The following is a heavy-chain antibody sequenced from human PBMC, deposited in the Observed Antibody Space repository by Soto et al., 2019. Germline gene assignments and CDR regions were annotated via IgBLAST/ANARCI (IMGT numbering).Heavy chain of an antibody. D-gene: IGHD5-12*01. V-gene: IGHV4-59*08. CDR2: IYYSGST. CDR1: GGSISSYY. J-gene: IGHJ4*02. CDR3: ARTYRGYSGYDDFDY. Sequence: SETLSLTCTVSGGSISSYYWSWIRQPPGKELEWIGYIYYSGSTNYNPSLKSRVTISVDTSKNQFSLKLSSVTAADTAVYYCARTYRGYSGYDDFDYWGQGTLVTVSS.